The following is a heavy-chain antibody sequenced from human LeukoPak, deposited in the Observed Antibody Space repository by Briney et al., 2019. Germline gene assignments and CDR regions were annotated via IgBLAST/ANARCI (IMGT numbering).Heavy chain of an antibody. CDR3: ARDWVGSFDAFDV. J-gene: IGHJ3*01. Sequence: GGSLRLSCAASGFTFSSYEMNWVRQAPGKGLEWVSYISSSGSTIHYADSVKGRLTISRDNAKNSLYLQMNSLRAEDTAVYYCARDWVGSFDAFDVWGQGTMVTVSS. V-gene: IGHV3-48*03. CDR2: ISSSGSTI. D-gene: IGHD6-25*01. CDR1: GFTFSSYE.